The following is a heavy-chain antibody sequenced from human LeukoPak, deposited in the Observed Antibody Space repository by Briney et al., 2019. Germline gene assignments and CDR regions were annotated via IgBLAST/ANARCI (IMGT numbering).Heavy chain of an antibody. Sequence: ASVKVSCKXSGYTFTSYDINWVRQATGQGLEGMGWMNPNSGNTGYAQKFQGRVTMTRNTSISTAYMELSSLRSEDTAVYYCARIDSSSWYLDAFDIWGQGTMVTVSS. CDR2: MNPNSGNT. CDR1: GYTFTSYD. V-gene: IGHV1-8*01. D-gene: IGHD6-13*01. J-gene: IGHJ3*02. CDR3: ARIDSSSWYLDAFDI.